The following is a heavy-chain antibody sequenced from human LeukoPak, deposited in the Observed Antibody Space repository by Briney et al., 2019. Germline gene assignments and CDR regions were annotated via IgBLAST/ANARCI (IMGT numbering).Heavy chain of an antibody. CDR2: IYYSGST. CDR1: GGSISSYY. D-gene: IGHD3-16*01. V-gene: IGHV4-59*01. CDR3: ARERGGSKLSGLYGRDYYYMDV. J-gene: IGHJ6*03. Sequence: PSETLSLTCTVSGGSISSYYWSWIRQPPGKGLEWFGYIYYSGSTNYNPSLKSRVTISVATSKNQFSLKLSSVTAADTAVYFCARERGGSKLSGLYGRDYYYMDVWGKGTTVTVSS.